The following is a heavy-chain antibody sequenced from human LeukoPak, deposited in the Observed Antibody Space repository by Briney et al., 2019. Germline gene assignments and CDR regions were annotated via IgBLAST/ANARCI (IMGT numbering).Heavy chain of an antibody. Sequence: ASVKVSCKASGGTFSSYAISWVRQAPGQGLEWMGGIIPIFGTANYAQKFQGRVTITADESTSTAYMELSSLRSEDTAVYYCARGQQLGGWFDPWGQGTLVTVSS. CDR2: IIPIFGTA. D-gene: IGHD6-13*01. CDR1: GGTFSSYA. CDR3: ARGQQLGGWFDP. V-gene: IGHV1-69*13. J-gene: IGHJ5*02.